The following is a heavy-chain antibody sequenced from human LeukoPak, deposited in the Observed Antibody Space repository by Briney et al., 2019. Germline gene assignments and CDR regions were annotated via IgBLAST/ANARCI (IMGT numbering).Heavy chain of an antibody. CDR3: ARDSEQGDLWSGYSH. J-gene: IGHJ4*02. CDR1: GFTFSSYW. V-gene: IGHV3-7*01. D-gene: IGHD3-3*01. Sequence: PGGSLRLSCAASGFTFSSYWMSWVRQAPGKGLEWVANIKQDGSEKYYVDSVKGRFTISRDNAKNSLYLQMNSLRAEDTAVYYCARDSEQGDLWSGYSHWGQGTLVTVSS. CDR2: IKQDGSEK.